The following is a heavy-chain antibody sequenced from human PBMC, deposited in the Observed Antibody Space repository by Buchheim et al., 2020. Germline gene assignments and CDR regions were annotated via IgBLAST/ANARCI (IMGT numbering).Heavy chain of an antibody. V-gene: IGHV3-33*01. D-gene: IGHD1-26*01. CDR3: ARDRVVGSTTYWFDP. CDR2: IWSDGSNK. J-gene: IGHJ5*02. Sequence: VQLVESGGGVVQPGRSLRLSCAASGFTFSDYGMYWVRQAPGKGPEWVATIWSDGSNKYYADSVKGRFTISRDNSKNTLYLQMNSLTAEDSAFYYCARDRVVGSTTYWFDPWGQGTL. CDR1: GFTFSDYG.